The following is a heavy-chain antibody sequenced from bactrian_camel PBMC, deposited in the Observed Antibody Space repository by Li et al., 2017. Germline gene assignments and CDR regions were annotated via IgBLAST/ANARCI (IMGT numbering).Heavy chain of an antibody. Sequence: HVQLVESGGGSVQAGGSLRLSCAASGDISGGYYMGWYRQAPGKEREGVAAIDSDGSTSYTDSVKGRFTISQDNATNTVYLQMNSLKLEDTAMYYCAADCVLLPQGSYWDKLHEYNFWGQGTQVTVS. D-gene: IGHD2*01. V-gene: IGHV3S53*01. CDR3: AADCVLLPQGSYWDKLHEYNF. CDR1: GDISGGYY. CDR2: IDSDGST. J-gene: IGHJ4*01.